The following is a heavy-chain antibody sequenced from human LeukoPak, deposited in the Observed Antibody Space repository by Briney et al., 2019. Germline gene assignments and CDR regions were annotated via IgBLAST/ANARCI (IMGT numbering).Heavy chain of an antibody. V-gene: IGHV3-23*01. CDR3: AKAGYDFWSGPGGYYYGMDV. CDR2: ISGSGGST. J-gene: IGHJ6*02. CDR1: GFTFSSYA. Sequence: GGSLRLSCAASGFTFSSYAMSWVRQAPGKGLGWVSAISGSGGSTYYADSVKGRFTISRDNSKNTLYLQMNSLRAEDTAVYYCAKAGYDFWSGPGGYYYGMDVWGQGTTVTVSS. D-gene: IGHD3-3*01.